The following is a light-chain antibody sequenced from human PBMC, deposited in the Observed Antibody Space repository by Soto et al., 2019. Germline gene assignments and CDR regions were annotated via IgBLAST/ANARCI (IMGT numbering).Light chain of an antibody. CDR2: WAS. CDR1: QSVLYSSNNKNY. Sequence: DVVMTQSPDSLAVSLGERTTINCRSSQSVLYSSNNKNYLAWYQKKPGQPPKLLIYWASTRESGVPDRFSGGGSGTDFTLTISSLQAEDVATYYCQHYYSIPWTFGQGTRVEIK. J-gene: IGKJ1*01. V-gene: IGKV4-1*01. CDR3: QHYYSIPWT.